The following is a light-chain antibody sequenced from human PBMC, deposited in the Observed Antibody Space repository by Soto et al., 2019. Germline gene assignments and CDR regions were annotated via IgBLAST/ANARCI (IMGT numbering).Light chain of an antibody. CDR3: SYSTSGSML. Sequence: QSALAQPASVSGSPGQSITISCTGTDRDIGSYNYVSWYQQPPGKAPKLIIYEVTNRPSGVSDRFSGSKSANTASLTISGLQADDEADYYCSYSTSGSMLFGGGTKLTVL. J-gene: IGLJ3*02. V-gene: IGLV2-14*03. CDR1: DRDIGSYNY. CDR2: EVT.